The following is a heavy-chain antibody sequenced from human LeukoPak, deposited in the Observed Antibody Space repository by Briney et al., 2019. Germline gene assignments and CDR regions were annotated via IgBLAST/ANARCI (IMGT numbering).Heavy chain of an antibody. CDR1: GGSISSSSYY. V-gene: IGHV4-39*01. D-gene: IGHD6-13*01. J-gene: IGHJ4*02. CDR2: IYYSGST. CDR3: ARLFSSPYDY. Sequence: PSETPSLTCTVSGGSISSSSYYWGWIRQPPGKGLEWIGSIYYSGSTYYNPSLKSRVTISVDTSKNQFSLKLSSVTAADTAVYYCARLFSSPYDYWGQGTLVTVSS.